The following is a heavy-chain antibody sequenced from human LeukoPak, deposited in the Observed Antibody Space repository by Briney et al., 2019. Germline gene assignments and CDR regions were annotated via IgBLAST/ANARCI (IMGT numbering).Heavy chain of an antibody. CDR1: VYTFTSYG. J-gene: IGHJ4*02. V-gene: IGHV1-18*01. Sequence: GASVKVSCKASVYTFTSYGISWVRQAPGQGLEWVGWISAYNGNTNYAQKLQGRVTMTTDTSTSTAYMELRSLRSDDTAVYYCARDSPVVTMVRGVPDYWGQGTLVTVSS. CDR2: ISAYNGNT. CDR3: ARDSPVVTMVRGVPDY. D-gene: IGHD3-10*01.